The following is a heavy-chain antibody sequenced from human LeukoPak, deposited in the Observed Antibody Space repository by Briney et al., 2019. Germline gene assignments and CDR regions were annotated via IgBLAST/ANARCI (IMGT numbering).Heavy chain of an antibody. V-gene: IGHV3-7*05. CDR3: ARDGRPIDY. CDR2: IKEDGSAK. CDR1: GFTFSRYW. J-gene: IGHJ4*02. Sequence: GGSPRLFCAGSGFTFSRYWMSWVRQAPGKGLEWVANIKEDGSAKYYVDSVKGRFTISRDNAKNSLHLQMNSLRAEDTAVYYCARDGRPIDYWGQGTPVTVSS.